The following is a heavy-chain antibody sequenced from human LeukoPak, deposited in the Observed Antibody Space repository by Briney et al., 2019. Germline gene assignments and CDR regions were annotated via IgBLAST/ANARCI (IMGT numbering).Heavy chain of an antibody. CDR2: IIPIFGTA. CDR1: GGAFSSYA. V-gene: IGHV1-69*05. CDR3: ARVIKGNYYDSSGYYDY. D-gene: IGHD3-22*01. Sequence: SVKVSCKASGGAFSSYAISWVRQAPGQGLEWMGGIIPIFGTANYAQKFQGRVAITTDESTSTAYMELSSLRSEDTAVYYCARVIKGNYYDSSGYYDYWGQGTLVTVSS. J-gene: IGHJ4*02.